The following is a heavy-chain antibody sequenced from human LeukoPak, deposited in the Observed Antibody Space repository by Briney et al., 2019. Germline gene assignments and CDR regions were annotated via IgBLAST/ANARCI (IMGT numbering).Heavy chain of an antibody. CDR1: GYTFNHHG. J-gene: IGHJ4*02. CDR2: ISCFNGDI. CDR3: ARDPTNTSGRYAYFDY. V-gene: IGHV1-18*01. Sequence: ASVTVSCKASGYTFNHHGISWVRQAPGQGLEWMGWISCFNGDIHYAQKFQGRVTMTTDTSTTTAYMELRSLRSDDTALYYCARDPTNTSGRYAYFDYWGQGTLVTVSS. D-gene: IGHD6-19*01.